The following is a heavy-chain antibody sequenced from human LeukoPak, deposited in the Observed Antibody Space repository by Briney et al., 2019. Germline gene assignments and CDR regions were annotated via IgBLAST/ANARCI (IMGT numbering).Heavy chain of an antibody. Sequence: GASVKVSCKASGYTFTSYGISWVRQAPGQGLEWMGWISAYNGNTNYAQKLQGRVTMTTDTSTSTAYMELSSLRSEDTAVYFCATIVSGVDDYFYYYMDVWGKGTPVTVSS. V-gene: IGHV1-18*01. J-gene: IGHJ6*03. D-gene: IGHD2/OR15-2a*01. CDR2: ISAYNGNT. CDR1: GYTFTSYG. CDR3: ATIVSGVDDYFYYYMDV.